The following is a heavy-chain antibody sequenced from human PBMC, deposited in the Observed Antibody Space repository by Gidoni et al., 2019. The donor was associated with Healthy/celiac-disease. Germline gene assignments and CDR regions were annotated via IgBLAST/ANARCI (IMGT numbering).Heavy chain of an antibody. CDR3: AKIFSVEFSSGLHFDY. V-gene: IGHV3-23*01. CDR1: GFTFSSYA. D-gene: IGHD6-19*01. J-gene: IGHJ4*02. CDR2: ISGSGGST. Sequence: VPLLESGGGLVQPGGSLSLSCSASGFTFSSYAMSWVRQAPGKGLAWVSAISGSGGSTYYADSVKGRFTISRDNSKNTLYLQMNSPRAEDTAVYYCAKIFSVEFSSGLHFDYWGQGTLVTVSS.